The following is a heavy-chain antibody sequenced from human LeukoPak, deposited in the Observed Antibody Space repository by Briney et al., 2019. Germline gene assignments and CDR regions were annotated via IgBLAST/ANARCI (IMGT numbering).Heavy chain of an antibody. CDR2: ISWNSGSM. CDR3: AKDMGYSGNYRTPDY. J-gene: IGHJ4*02. CDR1: GFTFDDYA. D-gene: IGHD1-26*01. V-gene: IGHV3-9*01. Sequence: GGSLRLSCVASGFTFDDYAMHWVRQAPGKGLEWVSGISWNSGSMGYADSVKGRFTISRDNAKNSLYLQMNSLRAEDTALYYCAKDMGYSGNYRTPDYWGLGTLVTVSS.